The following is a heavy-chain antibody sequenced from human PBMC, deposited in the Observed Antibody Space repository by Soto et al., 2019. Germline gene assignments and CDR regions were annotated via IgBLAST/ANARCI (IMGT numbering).Heavy chain of an antibody. CDR1: GFTFSSYA. CDR3: AKDPRRSGSYYHWFDP. CDR2: ISGSGGST. Sequence: GGSLRLSCAASGFTFSSYAMSWVRQAPGKGLEWVSAISGSGGSTYYADSVKGRFTISRDNSKNTLYLQMNSLRAEDTAVYYCAKDPRRSGSYYHWFDPWGQGTLVTVSS. V-gene: IGHV3-23*01. D-gene: IGHD1-26*01. J-gene: IGHJ5*02.